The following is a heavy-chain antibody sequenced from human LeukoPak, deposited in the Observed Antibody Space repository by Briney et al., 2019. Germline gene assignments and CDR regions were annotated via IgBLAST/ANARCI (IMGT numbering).Heavy chain of an antibody. CDR1: GFTFKSYA. CDR2: ISGSGGSP. J-gene: IGHJ4*02. V-gene: IGHV3-23*01. D-gene: IGHD2-15*01. Sequence: GGSLRLSYAASGFTFKSYAMIGLRQAPGKGLDWVSGISGSGGSPDYGDYVKGRFTISTDNSKNTLHWQVKSLRAEDTPVYYCANLRGRGVYGCSGSSCYSYWGQGTLVTVSS. CDR3: ANLRGRGVYGCSGSSCYSY.